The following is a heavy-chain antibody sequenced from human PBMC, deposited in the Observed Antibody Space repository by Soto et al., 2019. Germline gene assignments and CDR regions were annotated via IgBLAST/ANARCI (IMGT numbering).Heavy chain of an antibody. Sequence: SETLSLTCTVSGDSISSYHWSWIRQPPGKGLEWIGYIYYSGSTYYNPSLKSRVTVSVDTSKNQFSLKLSSVTAADTAVYYCARHPSDFWFDPWGQGTLVTVSS. J-gene: IGHJ5*02. CDR1: GDSISSYH. CDR3: ARHPSDFWFDP. CDR2: IYYSGST. V-gene: IGHV4-59*08. D-gene: IGHD2-21*02.